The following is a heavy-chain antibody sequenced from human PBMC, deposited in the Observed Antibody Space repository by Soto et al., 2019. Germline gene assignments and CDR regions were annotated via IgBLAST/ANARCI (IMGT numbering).Heavy chain of an antibody. CDR3: ARTSRFDS. Sequence: QVHLQQWGAGLLKSSETLSLTCAVYGGSFRDYYCSWVRQPPGKGLEWIGQINHSGSTNYNPSLKSRVTISVDTSKNQFSLKLSSVTAADTAVYYCARTSRFDSWGQGTLVTVSS. CDR2: INHSGST. CDR1: GGSFRDYY. J-gene: IGHJ4*02. D-gene: IGHD6-6*01. V-gene: IGHV4-34*01.